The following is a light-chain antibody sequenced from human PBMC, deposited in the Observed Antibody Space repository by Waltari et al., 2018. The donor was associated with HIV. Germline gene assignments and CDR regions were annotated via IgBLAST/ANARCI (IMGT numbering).Light chain of an antibody. V-gene: IGLV2-14*01. CDR3: SSYTTSSVVV. Sequence: QSALTQPASVSGSPGQSITISCTGTSSDVGGYNYVSWYQQHPGKAHKLMVYEVSNRPAGVSNRCAGSKSGNTASLTISGLQAEDEADYYCSSYTTSSVVVFGGGTKLTVL. CDR1: SSDVGGYNY. CDR2: EVS. J-gene: IGLJ2*01.